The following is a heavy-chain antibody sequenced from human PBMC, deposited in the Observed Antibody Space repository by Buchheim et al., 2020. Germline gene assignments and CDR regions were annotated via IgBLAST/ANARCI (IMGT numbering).Heavy chain of an antibody. CDR1: GGSISSSNW. CDR3: ARDQAPPGSYYGPGSYRANYYYYYGMDV. D-gene: IGHD3-10*01. V-gene: IGHV4-4*02. Sequence: QVQLQESGPGLVKPSGTLSLTCAVSGGSISSSNWWSWVRQPPGKGLEWIGEIYHSGSTNYNPSLKSRVTISVDKSKNQFSLKLSSVTAADTAVYYCARDQAPPGSYYGPGSYRANYYYYYGMDVWGQGTT. CDR2: IYHSGST. J-gene: IGHJ6*02.